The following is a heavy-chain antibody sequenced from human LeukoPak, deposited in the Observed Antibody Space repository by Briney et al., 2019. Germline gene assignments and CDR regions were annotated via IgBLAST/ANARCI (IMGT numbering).Heavy chain of an antibody. CDR1: GFILSTYD. CDR3: ARPPPASMIRGVIIPHFDT. D-gene: IGHD3-10*01. Sequence: GGSLRLSCAASGFILSTYDMHWVRQAPGKGLEWVAVISYDGGHQYYADSVQGRFTISRDTPKNTLYLQMNSLRPEDTAIYYCARPPPASMIRGVIIPHFDTWGQGTLVTVSS. V-gene: IGHV3-30*03. CDR2: ISYDGGHQ. J-gene: IGHJ4*02.